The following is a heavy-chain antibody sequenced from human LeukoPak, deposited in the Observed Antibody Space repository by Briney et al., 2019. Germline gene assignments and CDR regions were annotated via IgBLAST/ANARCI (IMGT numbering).Heavy chain of an antibody. CDR1: GYTFTGYY. D-gene: IGHD3-22*01. CDR2: INPNSGGT. J-gene: IGHJ3*02. Sequence: ASVKVSCKASGYTFTGYYMHWVRQAPGQGLERMGWINPNSGGTNYAQKFQGRVTMTRDTSISTAYMELSRLRSDDTAVYYCARAEGRVYDSSGYYFAFDIWGQGTMVTVSS. V-gene: IGHV1-2*02. CDR3: ARAEGRVYDSSGYYFAFDI.